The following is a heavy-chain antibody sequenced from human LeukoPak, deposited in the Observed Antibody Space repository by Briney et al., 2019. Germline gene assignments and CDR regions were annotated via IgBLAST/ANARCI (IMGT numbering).Heavy chain of an antibody. CDR3: ARELVRGAYGDY. J-gene: IGHJ4*02. CDR2: INPNSGGT. D-gene: IGHD3-10*01. CDR1: GYTFTGYY. Sequence: ASVKVSCKASGYTFTGYYMHWVRQAPGQGLEWMGWINPNSGGTNYAQKFQGRVTMTRDTSISTAYMELSRLRSDETAVYYCARELVRGAYGDYWGQGTLVTVSS. V-gene: IGHV1-2*02.